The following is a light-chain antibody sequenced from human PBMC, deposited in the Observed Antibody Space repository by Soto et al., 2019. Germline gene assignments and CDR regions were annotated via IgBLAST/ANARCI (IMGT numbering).Light chain of an antibody. CDR3: QQRSA. Sequence: EIVLTQSPATLSLSPGEGATLSCRASQSVSSYLAWYQQKPGQPPRLLIYDASNRATGIPARFSGSRSGTDFTLTISSLEPEDFAVYYCQQRSAFGPGTKVDI. CDR2: DAS. J-gene: IGKJ3*01. V-gene: IGKV3-11*01. CDR1: QSVSSY.